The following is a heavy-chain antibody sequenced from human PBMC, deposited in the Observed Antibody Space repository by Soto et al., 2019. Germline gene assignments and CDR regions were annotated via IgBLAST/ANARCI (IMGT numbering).Heavy chain of an antibody. CDR3: SRGILG. Sequence: QVQLQESGPGLVKPSQTLSLTCTVSGGSINSGGYCWSWIRQHPGKGLDWIGCISYGGSTSYNPSRKSRVTISVDTSKNQFSLKLTSGTAADTAVYYCSRGILGWGQGALITVSS. CDR1: GGSINSGGYC. D-gene: IGHD5-18*01. CDR2: ISYGGST. V-gene: IGHV4-31*03. J-gene: IGHJ4*02.